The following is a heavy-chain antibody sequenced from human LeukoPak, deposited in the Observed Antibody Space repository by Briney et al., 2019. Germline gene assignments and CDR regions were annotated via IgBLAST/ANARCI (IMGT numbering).Heavy chain of an antibody. V-gene: IGHV1-8*01. Sequence: ASVKVSCKASGYTFTSYDINWVRQATGQGLEWMGWMNPNSGNTGYAQKFQGRVTMTRNTSISTAYMELSSLRSEDTAVYYCARGLRAREVVVPAAMNIDYWGQGTLVTVSS. D-gene: IGHD2-2*01. CDR1: GYTFTSYD. J-gene: IGHJ4*02. CDR2: MNPNSGNT. CDR3: ARGLRAREVVVPAAMNIDY.